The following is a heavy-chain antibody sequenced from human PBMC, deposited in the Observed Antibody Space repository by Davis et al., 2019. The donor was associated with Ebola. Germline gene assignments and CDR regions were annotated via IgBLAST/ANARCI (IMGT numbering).Heavy chain of an antibody. V-gene: IGHV5-10-1*01. CDR2: IHPSDSYT. Sequence: AASLIISCTCSGYSVTSYWICWVRQLPGKGVEWRGSIHPSDSYTNYSPSFQGHVTTSADKSISTAYLQWSSLKASDTAMYYCARQRHIVLTANDYWGQGTLVTVSS. D-gene: IGHD2-8*01. J-gene: IGHJ4*02. CDR1: GYSVTSYW. CDR3: ARQRHIVLTANDY.